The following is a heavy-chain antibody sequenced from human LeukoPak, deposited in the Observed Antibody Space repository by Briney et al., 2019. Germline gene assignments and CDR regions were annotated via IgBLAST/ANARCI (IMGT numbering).Heavy chain of an antibody. CDR2: INQGGST. V-gene: IGHV4-34*01. CDR1: GGAFNDYY. J-gene: IGHJ4*02. Sequence: SETLSLTCAVEGGAFNDYYWSCVRQSPEKGLEWIAEINQGGSTIYTPSLKNRVTMSIDTTRKHFSLQLASLTAADTAVYFCARRGIWIQWNFEYWGQGVLVTVSS. CDR3: ARRGIWIQWNFEY. D-gene: IGHD5-12*01.